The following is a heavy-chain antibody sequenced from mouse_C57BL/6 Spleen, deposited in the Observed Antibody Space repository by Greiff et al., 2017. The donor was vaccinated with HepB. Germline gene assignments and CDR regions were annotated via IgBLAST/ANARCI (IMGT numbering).Heavy chain of an antibody. CDR3: ARSHYGYDDYAMDY. Sequence: VQLQQSGAELVMPGASVKLSCKASGYTFTSYWMHWVKQRPGQGLEWIGEIEPSDSSTNYNQKFKAKSTLTVDKSPSTAYMHLSSLTSEDSAVYYCARSHYGYDDYAMDYWGQGTSVTVSS. D-gene: IGHD2-2*01. CDR2: IEPSDSST. CDR1: GYTFTSYW. J-gene: IGHJ4*01. V-gene: IGHV1-69*01.